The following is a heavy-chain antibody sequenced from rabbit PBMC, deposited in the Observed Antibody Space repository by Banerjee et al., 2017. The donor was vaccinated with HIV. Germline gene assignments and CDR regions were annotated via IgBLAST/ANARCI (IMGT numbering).Heavy chain of an antibody. CDR1: GFSFSSSYY. D-gene: IGHD1-1*01. Sequence: QSLEESGGDLVKPGASLTLTCTASGFSFSSSYYMCWVRQAPGKGLEWIACIGAGSSGSSWYASWAKGRFTIFRTSSTTVTLQMTSLTAADTATYFCAISSVATYFNLWGPGTLVTVS. V-gene: IGHV1S40*01. CDR2: IGAGSSGSS. CDR3: AISSVATYFNL. J-gene: IGHJ4*01.